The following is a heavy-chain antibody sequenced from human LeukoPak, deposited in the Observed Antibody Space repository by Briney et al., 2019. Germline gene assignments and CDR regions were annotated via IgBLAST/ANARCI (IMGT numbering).Heavy chain of an antibody. V-gene: IGHV3-30*02. D-gene: IGHD2-21*02. J-gene: IGHJ4*02. CDR1: GLNFRSYG. CDR2: IQHDGSSE. CDR3: AKDRLPWAIPNIYPSEFDL. Sequence: GGSLRLSCAASGLNFRSYGIHRVRQAPGKGLEWVAFIQHDGSSEFYGASVKGRFSISRDNSRSTVSLLLSSLTSDDTAVYYCAKDRLPWAIPNIYPSEFDLWGQGTLVIVSS.